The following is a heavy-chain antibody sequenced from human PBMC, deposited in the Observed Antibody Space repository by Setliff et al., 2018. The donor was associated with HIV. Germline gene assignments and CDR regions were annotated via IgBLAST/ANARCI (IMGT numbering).Heavy chain of an antibody. D-gene: IGHD3-3*01. V-gene: IGHV1-46*02. CDR3: ARDLGSITLFGVVIQGAFDI. CDR1: GNTFNSYY. CDR2: INPSGGHT. Sequence: ASVKVSCKASGNTFNSYYMYWVRQAPGQGLEWMGIINPSGGHTDYAAQKFQGRVTMTRDTSTSTVYMELSSLTSEDTAVYYCARDLGSITLFGVVIQGAFDIWGQGTMVTVSS. J-gene: IGHJ3*02.